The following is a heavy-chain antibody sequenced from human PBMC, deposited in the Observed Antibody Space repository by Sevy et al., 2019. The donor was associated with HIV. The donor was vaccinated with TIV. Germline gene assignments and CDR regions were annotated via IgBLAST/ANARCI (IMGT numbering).Heavy chain of an antibody. D-gene: IGHD3-22*01. V-gene: IGHV3-21*01. Sequence: GGSLRLSCAASGFIFSNYNMNWVRQAPGKGLEWVSSISSSSSYIYYADSVKGRFTISGDNAKNSLYLQMNSLRAEDTAVYYCAGENYYDSTAYRFDYWGQGTLVTVSS. J-gene: IGHJ4*02. CDR2: ISSSSSYI. CDR1: GFIFSNYN. CDR3: AGENYYDSTAYRFDY.